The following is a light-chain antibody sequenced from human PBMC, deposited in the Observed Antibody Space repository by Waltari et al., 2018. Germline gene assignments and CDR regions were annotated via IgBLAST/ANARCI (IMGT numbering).Light chain of an antibody. CDR2: FND. V-gene: IGLV1-44*01. J-gene: IGLJ2*01. CDR1: SSNIGSNV. Sequence: QSVLTQPPSASGTPGQRVTISCSGSSSNIGSNVVSWYQQLPGTAPKLLIFFNDQRPSGVPGRFSGSKSGTSASLAISGLQYEDEADYYCAAWDDSLNGVVFGGGTKLTVL. CDR3: AAWDDSLNGVV.